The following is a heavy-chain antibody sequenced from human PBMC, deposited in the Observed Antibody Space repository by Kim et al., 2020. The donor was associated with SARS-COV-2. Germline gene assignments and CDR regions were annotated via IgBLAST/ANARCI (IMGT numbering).Heavy chain of an antibody. D-gene: IGHD4-17*01. CDR1: GGSISSGGYY. Sequence: SETLSLTCTVSGGSISSGGYYWSWIRQHPGKGLEWIGYIYYSGSTYYNPSLKSRVTISVDTSKNQFSLKLSSVTAADTAVYYCARGLDTTVTTSHFDYWGQGTLVTVSS. J-gene: IGHJ4*02. CDR2: IYYSGST. CDR3: ARGLDTTVTTSHFDY. V-gene: IGHV4-31*03.